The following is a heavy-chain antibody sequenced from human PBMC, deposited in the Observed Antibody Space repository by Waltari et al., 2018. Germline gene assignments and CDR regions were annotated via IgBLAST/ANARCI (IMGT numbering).Heavy chain of an antibody. CDR1: GFTVSSNY. CDR3: ARGGRDGYDMFDY. J-gene: IGHJ4*02. CDR2: IYSGGST. D-gene: IGHD5-12*01. V-gene: IGHV3-53*01. Sequence: EVQLVESGGGFIQPGGSLRLSCAASGFTVSSNYMSWVRQAPGKGLEWVSVIYSGGSTYYADSVKGRFTISRDNSKNTLYLQMNSLRAEDTAGYYCARGGRDGYDMFDYWGQGTLVTVSS.